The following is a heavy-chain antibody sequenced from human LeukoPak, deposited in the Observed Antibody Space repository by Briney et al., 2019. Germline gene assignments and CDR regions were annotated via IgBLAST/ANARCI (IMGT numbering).Heavy chain of an antibody. CDR3: ARVLHNRNYDGSTYYGY. V-gene: IGHV3-9*01. Sequence: PGGSLRLSCAGSGFTFNDYAMHWVRHAPGKGQEWVSGLSWNSGSIGYADSVKGRFTISRDNSRNTLYLQMNSLRAEDTAVYYCARVLHNRNYDGSTYYGYWGQGTLVTVSS. CDR1: GFTFNDYA. J-gene: IGHJ4*02. CDR2: LSWNSGSI. D-gene: IGHD3-22*01.